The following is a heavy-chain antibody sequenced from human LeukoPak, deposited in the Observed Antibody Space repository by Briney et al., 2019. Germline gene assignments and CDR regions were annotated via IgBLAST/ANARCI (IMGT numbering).Heavy chain of an antibody. D-gene: IGHD6-19*01. J-gene: IGHJ4*02. CDR1: GFTFSSYA. CDR3: AKGTLSVAGRFDY. V-gene: IGHV3-23*01. CDR2: ISGSGGST. Sequence: GGSLRLSCAASGFTFSSYAMSWVRQAQGKGLEWVSVISGSGGSTHYAGSVKGRFTISRDNSENTLYLQMDSLRADDTAVYYCAKGTLSVAGRFDYWGQGTLVTVSS.